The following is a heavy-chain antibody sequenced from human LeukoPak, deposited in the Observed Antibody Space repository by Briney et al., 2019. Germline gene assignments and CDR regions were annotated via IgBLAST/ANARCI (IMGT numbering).Heavy chain of an antibody. CDR2: IQYDGSNE. D-gene: IGHD6-19*01. CDR3: ARGVTVASPDY. CDR1: RFTFSSYG. V-gene: IGHV3-30*02. Sequence: PGGSLRLSCAASRFTFSSYGMHWVRQAPGKGLEWVAYIQYDGSNEQYADSVKGRFSISRGSSKNILYLQMNSLRAEDTAVYYCARGVTVASPDYWGQGTLVTVSS. J-gene: IGHJ4*02.